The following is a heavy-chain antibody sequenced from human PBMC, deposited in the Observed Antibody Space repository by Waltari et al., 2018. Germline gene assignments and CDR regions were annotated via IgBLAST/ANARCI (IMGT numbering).Heavy chain of an antibody. CDR2: IKEDGSEK. CDR3: ARASYFYGSGNYLRN. Sequence: EVQLVESAGGLVQPGGSLRLSCEASGFTLNTYWMSWVRPAPGKGLEWVANIKEDGSEKNYVDSVKGRFTISRDNTKNSLYLQMNSLRAEDTAVYYCARASYFYGSGNYLRNWGQGTLVTVSS. V-gene: IGHV3-7*01. J-gene: IGHJ4*02. CDR1: GFTLNTYW. D-gene: IGHD3-10*01.